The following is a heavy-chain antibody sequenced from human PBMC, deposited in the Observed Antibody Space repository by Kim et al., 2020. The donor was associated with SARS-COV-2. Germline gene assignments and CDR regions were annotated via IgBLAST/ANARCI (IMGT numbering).Heavy chain of an antibody. CDR1: GGTFSSDG. CDR3: VRDSGGMDV. J-gene: IGHJ6*02. Sequence: GGSLRLSCAASGGTFSSDGMHWVRQAPGKGLEWVAVIWYDGSNKYYADSVKGRFTISRDNSRNTLYLQMNSLRAEDTAVYYCVRDSGGMDVWGQGTTVTV. CDR2: IWYDGSNK. D-gene: IGHD6-25*01. V-gene: IGHV3-33*01.